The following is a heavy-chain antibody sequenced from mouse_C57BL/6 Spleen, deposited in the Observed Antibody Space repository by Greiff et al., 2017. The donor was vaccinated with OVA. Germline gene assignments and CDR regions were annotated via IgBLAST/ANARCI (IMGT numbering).Heavy chain of an antibody. V-gene: IGHV3-1*01. CDR2: ISYSGST. D-gene: IGHD2-2*01. J-gene: IGHJ3*01. CDR3: ARPYGYDSAWFAY. CDR1: GYSITSGYD. Sequence: EVQVVESGPGMVKPSQSLSLTCTVTGYSITSGYDWHWIRHFPGNKLEWMGYISYSGSTNYNPSLKSRISITHDTSKNHFFLKLNSVTTEDTATYYCARPYGYDSAWFAYWGQGTLVTVSA.